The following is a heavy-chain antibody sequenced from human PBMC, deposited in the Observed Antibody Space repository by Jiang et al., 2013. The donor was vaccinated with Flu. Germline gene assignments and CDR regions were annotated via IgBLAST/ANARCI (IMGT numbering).Heavy chain of an antibody. CDR1: GFPFINYG. V-gene: IGHV3-33*01. Sequence: SLRLSCAASGFPFINYGFHWVRQAPGKGLEWVAVVWYDGNNIFYSDSVKGRFTISRDISKSTVYLQMNSLRVEDTAVYYCARDYAGDGYRIGSWGQGTRVTVSS. D-gene: IGHD3-16*02. CDR2: VWYDGNNI. J-gene: IGHJ4*02. CDR3: ARDYAGDGYRIGS.